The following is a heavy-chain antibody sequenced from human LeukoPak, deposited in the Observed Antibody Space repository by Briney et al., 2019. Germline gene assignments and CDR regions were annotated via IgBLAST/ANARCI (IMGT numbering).Heavy chain of an antibody. Sequence: GGSPRLSCAASGFTFSSYWMHWVRQAPGKGLVWVSRINSDGSSTSYADSVKGRFTISRDNAKNTLYLQMNSLRAEDTAVYYCARVFSRSEYDSSGYFDYWGQGTLVTVSS. CDR3: ARVFSRSEYDSSGYFDY. V-gene: IGHV3-74*01. CDR1: GFTFSSYW. D-gene: IGHD3-22*01. J-gene: IGHJ4*02. CDR2: INSDGSST.